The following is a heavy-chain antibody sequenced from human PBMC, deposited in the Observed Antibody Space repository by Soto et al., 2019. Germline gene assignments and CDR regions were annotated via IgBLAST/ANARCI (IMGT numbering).Heavy chain of an antibody. CDR1: GGTFSSYA. J-gene: IGHJ6*02. CDR2: IIPIFGTA. CDR3: ASLVAAPSSFSSYYYGMDV. Sequence: QVQLVQSGAEVKKPGSSVKVSCKASGGTFSSYAISWVRQAPGQGLEWMGGIIPIFGTANYAQKFQGRVTITADESTSTAYMELSSLRSEDTAVYYCASLVAAPSSFSSYYYGMDVWGQGTTVTVSS. V-gene: IGHV1-69*01. D-gene: IGHD6-6*01.